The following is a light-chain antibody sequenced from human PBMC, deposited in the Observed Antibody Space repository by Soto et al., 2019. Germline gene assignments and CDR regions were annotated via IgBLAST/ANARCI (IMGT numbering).Light chain of an antibody. V-gene: IGLV2-8*01. CDR3: SSYAGSNNLGV. Sequence: QSALTQAPSASGSPGQSVTISCTGTSNDVGGYNYVSWYQQHPGKAPKLMIYEVSKRPSGVPDRFSGSKSGNTASLTVSGLQAEDEADYYCSSYAGSNNLGVFGGGTKLTV. CDR1: SNDVGGYNY. CDR2: EVS. J-gene: IGLJ2*01.